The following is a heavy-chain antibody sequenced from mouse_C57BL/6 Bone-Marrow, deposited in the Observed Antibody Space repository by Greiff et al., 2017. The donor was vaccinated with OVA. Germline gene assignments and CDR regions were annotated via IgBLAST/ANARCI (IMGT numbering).Heavy chain of an antibody. V-gene: IGHV7-1*01. J-gene: IGHJ1*03. D-gene: IGHD1-1*01. Sequence: EVKLMESGGGLVQSGRSLRLSCATSGFTFSDFYMEWVRQAPGKGLEWIAASRNKANDYTTEYSASVKGRFIVSRDTSQSILYLQMNALRAEDTAIYYCARDARGDGYRYFDVWGTGTTVTVSS. CDR3: ARDARGDGYRYFDV. CDR1: GFTFSDFY. CDR2: SRNKANDYTT.